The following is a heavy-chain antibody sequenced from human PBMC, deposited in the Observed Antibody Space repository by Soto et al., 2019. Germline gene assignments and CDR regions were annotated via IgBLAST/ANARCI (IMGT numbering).Heavy chain of an antibody. J-gene: IGHJ6*02. Sequence: EVQLIESGGGWVQPGTSLRVSCAASGFTFHEYAMHWVRQAPGKGREWVSGISSDGDTIAYADYVQGRFTVFRDNAKNSLYLQMNSLRAEDTALYYCTKGGYDLIYYFGMDVWGQGTTVTVAS. CDR3: TKGGYDLIYYFGMDV. D-gene: IGHD5-12*01. V-gene: IGHV3-9*01. CDR2: ISSDGDTI. CDR1: GFTFHEYA.